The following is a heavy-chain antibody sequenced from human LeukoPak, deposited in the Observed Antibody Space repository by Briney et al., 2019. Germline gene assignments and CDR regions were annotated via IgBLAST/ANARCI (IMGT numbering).Heavy chain of an antibody. CDR3: AHRRSGSYLNY. D-gene: IGHD3-3*01. Sequence: SGPTLVNPTQTLTLTCTFSGFSRSTSEVGVGWIRQPPGKALEWLALIYWDGDKRYSPSLKSRLTITKDTSKNHVVLTMTNMDPVDTATYYCAHRRSGSYLNYWGQGILVTVSS. V-gene: IGHV2-5*02. J-gene: IGHJ4*02. CDR2: IYWDGDK. CDR1: GFSRSTSEVG.